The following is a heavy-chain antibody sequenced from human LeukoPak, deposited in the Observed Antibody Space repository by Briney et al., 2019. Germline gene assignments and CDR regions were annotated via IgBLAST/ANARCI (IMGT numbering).Heavy chain of an antibody. V-gene: IGHV1-69*05. CDR2: IIPIFGTA. J-gene: IGHJ6*03. CDR1: GGTFSSYA. CDR3: ARSTVGATSEAYYMDV. Sequence: ASVKVSCKASGGTFSSYAISWVRQAPGQGLEWMGGIIPIFGTANYAQKFQGRVTITTDESTSTAYMELSSPRSEDTAVYYCARSTVGATSEAYYMDVWGKGTTVTVSS. D-gene: IGHD1-26*01.